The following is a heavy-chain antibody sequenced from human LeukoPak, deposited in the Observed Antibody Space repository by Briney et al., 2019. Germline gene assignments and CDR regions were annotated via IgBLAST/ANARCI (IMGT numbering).Heavy chain of an antibody. V-gene: IGHV1-69*04. CDR3: ATGAGGPYALDY. D-gene: IGHD2-8*02. CDR2: IIPILGIA. J-gene: IGHJ4*02. Sequence: SVKVSCKASGGTFSSYAISWVRQAPGQGLEWMGRIIPILGIANYAQKFQGRVTITADKSTSTAYMELSSLRSEDTAVYYCATGAGGPYALDYWGQGTLVTVSS. CDR1: GGTFSSYA.